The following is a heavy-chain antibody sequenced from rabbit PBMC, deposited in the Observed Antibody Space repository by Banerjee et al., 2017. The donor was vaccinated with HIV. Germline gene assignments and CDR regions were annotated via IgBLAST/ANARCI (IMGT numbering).Heavy chain of an antibody. CDR2: ISAGSGST. CDR1: GFSFSSNYW. J-gene: IGHJ4*01. Sequence: QSLEESGGDLVKPGASLTLTCKASGFSFSSNYWICWVRQAPGKGLEWIACISAGSGSTYYASWAKGRFTISKTSSTTVTLQMTSLTAADTATYFCARSNSNYVVGFNLWGPGTLVTVS. V-gene: IGHV1S40*01. D-gene: IGHD8-1*01. CDR3: ARSNSNYVVGFNL.